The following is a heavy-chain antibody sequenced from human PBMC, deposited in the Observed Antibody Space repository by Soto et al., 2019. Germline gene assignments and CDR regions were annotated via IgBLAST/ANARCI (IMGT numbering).Heavy chain of an antibody. CDR3: AHGLVVSAAILDKWFDT. D-gene: IGHD2-2*02. V-gene: IGHV2-5*02. CDR1: GFSLITSGVG. Sequence: SGPTLVSPTQTLTLTCTFSGFSLITSGVGVGWIRQPPGKALEWLALIYCDDDKRYSPSLKSRLTIPKDTYKNQVVLTMTNMDPVDTATYYCAHGLVVSAAILDKWFDTWGQGTLVTVSS. CDR2: IYCDDDK. J-gene: IGHJ5*02.